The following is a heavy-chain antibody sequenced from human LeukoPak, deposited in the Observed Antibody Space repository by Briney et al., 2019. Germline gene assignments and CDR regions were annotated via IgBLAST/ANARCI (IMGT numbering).Heavy chain of an antibody. CDR2: IYYSGST. CDR1: GGSISSYY. Sequence: SETLSLTCTVSGGSISSYYWSWIRQPPGKGLEWIGYIYYSGSTNYNPSLKSRVTISVDTSKNQFSLKLSSVTAADTAVYYCARDRRQQGYGMDVWGQGTTVTVSS. V-gene: IGHV4-59*01. CDR3: ARDRRQQGYGMDV. D-gene: IGHD6-13*01. J-gene: IGHJ6*02.